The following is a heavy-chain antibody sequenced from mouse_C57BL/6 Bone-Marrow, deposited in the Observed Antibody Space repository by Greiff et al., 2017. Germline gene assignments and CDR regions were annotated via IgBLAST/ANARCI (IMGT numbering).Heavy chain of an antibody. CDR3: AGDYYGSSFYYYAMDY. D-gene: IGHD1-1*01. CDR1: GYTFTSYG. CDR2: IYPRSGNT. J-gene: IGHJ4*01. Sequence: QVQLKESGAELARPGASVKLSCKASGYTFTSYGISWVKQRTGQGLEWIGEIYPRSGNTYYNEKFKGKATLTADKSSSKAYMELRSLTSEDSAVYFCAGDYYGSSFYYYAMDYWGQGTSVTVSS. V-gene: IGHV1-81*01.